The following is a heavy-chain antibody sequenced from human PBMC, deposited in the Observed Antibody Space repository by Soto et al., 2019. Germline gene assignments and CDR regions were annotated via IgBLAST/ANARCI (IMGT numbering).Heavy chain of an antibody. CDR3: ARDWGGMDV. V-gene: IGHV3-30-3*01. D-gene: IGHD3-16*01. J-gene: IGHJ6*02. CDR1: GFTFSSYA. CDR2: ISYDGSNK. Sequence: QVQLVESGGGVVQPGRSLRLSCAASGFTFSSYAMHWVRQAPGKGLEWVAVISYDGSNKYYADSVKGRFTISRDNSKNPLYLQMNSLRAEDTAVYYWARDWGGMDVWGQGTTVTVSS.